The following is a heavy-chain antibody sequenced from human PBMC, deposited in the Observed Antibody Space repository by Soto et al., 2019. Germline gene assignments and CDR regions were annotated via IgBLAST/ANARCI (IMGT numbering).Heavy chain of an antibody. V-gene: IGHV1-69*01. Sequence: QVQLVQSGAEVKQPGSSVKVSCQASGVTFSSFAIGWVRQAPGQGLEWMGGIIPIFRTPNYAQNIQGRVTITADESTSSVYMELSRLRSEDTAVYYCARSTGSGFRPGTHRFNWFDPWGQGTLVTVSS. CDR3: ARSTGSGFRPGTHRFNWFDP. CDR1: GVTFSSFA. J-gene: IGHJ5*02. CDR2: IIPIFRTP. D-gene: IGHD5-12*01.